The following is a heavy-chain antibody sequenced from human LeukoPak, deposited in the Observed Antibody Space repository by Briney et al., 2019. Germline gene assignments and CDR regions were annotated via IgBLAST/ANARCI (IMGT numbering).Heavy chain of an antibody. CDR2: INHSGST. D-gene: IGHD6-25*01. Sequence: PSETLSLTCAVYGGSFSGYYWSWIRQPPGKGLEWIGEINHSGSTNYNPSLKSRVTISVDTSKNQFSLKLSSVTAADTAVYYCARHKQRAPFDYWGQGILVTVSS. V-gene: IGHV4-34*01. CDR1: GGSFSGYY. CDR3: ARHKQRAPFDY. J-gene: IGHJ4*02.